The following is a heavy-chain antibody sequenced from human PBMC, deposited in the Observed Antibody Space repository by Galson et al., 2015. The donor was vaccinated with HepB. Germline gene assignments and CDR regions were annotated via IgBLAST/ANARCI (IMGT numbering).Heavy chain of an antibody. V-gene: IGHV5-51*01. CDR1: GYSFSDYW. D-gene: IGHD2-21*01. CDR3: ARHAISSGGWFDP. CDR2: IFPGDSDT. J-gene: IGHJ5*02. Sequence: QSGAEVKKPGESLRISCQGSGYSFSDYWIGWVRQMPGKGLEYMGIIFPGDSDTRYSPSFQGQVTFSADKSNNTAYLQWSSLKASDTATYYCARHAISSGGWFDPWGQGTLVTVSS.